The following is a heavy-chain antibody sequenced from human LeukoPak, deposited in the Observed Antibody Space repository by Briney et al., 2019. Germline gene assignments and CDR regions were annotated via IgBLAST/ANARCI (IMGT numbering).Heavy chain of an antibody. CDR1: GDSISSGGCY. D-gene: IGHD5-18*01. V-gene: IGHV4-61*08. CDR3: ARSRGYSYGTTFLDY. J-gene: IGHJ4*02. CDR2: IYCSGSI. Sequence: SQTLSLTCTVSGDSISSGGCYWSWIRQPPGKGLEWIGYIYCSGSIKDNPPLKSRVTISVDTSKNQLSLKLSSVPAADTAAYYCARSRGYSYGTTFLDYWGQGTLATVSS.